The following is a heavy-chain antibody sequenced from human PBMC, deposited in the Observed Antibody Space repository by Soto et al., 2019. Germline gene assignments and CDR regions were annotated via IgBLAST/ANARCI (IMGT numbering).Heavy chain of an antibody. J-gene: IGHJ4*02. D-gene: IGHD3-16*01. CDR1: GFTFSSYA. CDR2: ISGSGGST. V-gene: IGHV3-23*01. CDR3: AKGKRWGAENGWAN. Sequence: EVQLLESGGGLVQPGGSLRLSCAASGFTFSSYAMRWVRQAPGEGLEWVSAISGSGGSTYYADSVKGRFTISRDNSKNTLYLQMNSLRAEDTAVYYCAKGKRWGAENGWANWGQGTLVTVSS.